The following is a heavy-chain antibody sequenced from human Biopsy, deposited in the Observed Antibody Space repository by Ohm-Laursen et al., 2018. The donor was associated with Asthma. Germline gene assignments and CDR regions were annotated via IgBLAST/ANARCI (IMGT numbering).Heavy chain of an antibody. J-gene: IGHJ2*01. CDR1: GYPFTDYY. CDR3: ARIKIRIGAGTDRYFDL. Sequence: ASVNVSCKASGYPFTDYYVHWVRQAPGQGLEWMGRIDPNSGGTNYAQKFLGRVTMTRDTSVNTAFMVLGRLRSDDTAVYYCARIKIRIGAGTDRYFDLWGRGTLVTVSS. D-gene: IGHD3-16*01. V-gene: IGHV1-2*06. CDR2: IDPNSGGT.